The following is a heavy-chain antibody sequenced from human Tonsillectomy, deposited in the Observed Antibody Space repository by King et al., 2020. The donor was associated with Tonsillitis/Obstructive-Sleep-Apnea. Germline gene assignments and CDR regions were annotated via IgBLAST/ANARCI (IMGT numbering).Heavy chain of an antibody. D-gene: IGHD1-20*01. CDR1: GYTFTSYA. CDR3: ARDLAFNWNDAGDY. V-gene: IGHV7-4-1*02. J-gene: IGHJ4*02. CDR2: INTNTGNP. Sequence: QLVQSGSELKKPGASVKVSCKASGYTFTSYAMNWVRQAPGQGLERMGWINTNTGNPTYAQGFTGRFVFSLDTSVSTAYLQISSLKAEDTAGYYCARDLAFNWNDAGDYWGQGTLVTVSS.